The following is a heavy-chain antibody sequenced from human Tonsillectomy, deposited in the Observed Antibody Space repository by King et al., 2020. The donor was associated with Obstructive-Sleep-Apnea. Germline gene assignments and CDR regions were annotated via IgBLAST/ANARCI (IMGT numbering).Heavy chain of an antibody. D-gene: IGHD3-22*01. CDR1: GFTFSNYG. CDR2: IRYDGSNK. CDR3: AKDRGYYDSSGYYYKDNWYFDP. Sequence: VQLVESGGGVVQPGRSLRLSCAASGFTFSNYGMHWVRQAPGKGLEWVAFIRYDGSNKYYADSVTGRFTISRDNSKNTLYLQVNSLRAEDTAVYYCAKDRGYYDSSGYYYKDNWYFDPWGRGSLVTVSS. V-gene: IGHV3-30*02. J-gene: IGHJ2*01.